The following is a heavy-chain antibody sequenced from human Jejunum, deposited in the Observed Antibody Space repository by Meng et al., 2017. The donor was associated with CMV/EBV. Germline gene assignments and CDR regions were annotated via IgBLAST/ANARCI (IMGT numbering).Heavy chain of an antibody. J-gene: IGHJ4*02. CDR1: GYNFIGYY. V-gene: IGHV1-2*02. Sequence: SGYNFIGYYIHWVRQAPGRGLEWMGWIDPKNAGTNFAQKFKGRVTMTTDASINTAYMELSRLRSDDTAVYYCVPGTTGGYYFDNWGQGTLVTVSS. D-gene: IGHD1-1*01. CDR2: IDPKNAGT. CDR3: VPGTTGGYYFDN.